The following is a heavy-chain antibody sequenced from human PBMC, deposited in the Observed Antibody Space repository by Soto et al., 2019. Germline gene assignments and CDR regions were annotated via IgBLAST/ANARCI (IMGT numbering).Heavy chain of an antibody. CDR3: AKDLGTTATHGRFDS. D-gene: IGHD4-17*01. CDR1: GFTFSTFA. V-gene: IGHV3-23*01. J-gene: IGHJ4*02. CDR2: ISISGTSI. Sequence: PGGSLRLSCAAYGFTFSTFAVSWVRQAPGKGLEWVSAISISGTSIWYADSVKGRFTISRDNSKNTLYLQMSSLRAEDTAVYYCAKDLGTTATHGRFDSWGQGTLVTVSS.